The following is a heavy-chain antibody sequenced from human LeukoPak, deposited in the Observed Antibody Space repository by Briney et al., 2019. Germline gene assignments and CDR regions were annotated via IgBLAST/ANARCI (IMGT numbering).Heavy chain of an antibody. CDR1: GYTFTSYG. CDR2: ISANDGNT. Sequence: ASVKVSCKASGYTFTSYGISWVRQAPGQGLEWMGWISANDGNTNYAQKFQDRVSMTTNTSTTTVCMELRSLTSDDTAVYYCARDQSPGLFDYWGQGTLVSVSS. V-gene: IGHV1-18*01. J-gene: IGHJ4*02. CDR3: ARDQSPGLFDY.